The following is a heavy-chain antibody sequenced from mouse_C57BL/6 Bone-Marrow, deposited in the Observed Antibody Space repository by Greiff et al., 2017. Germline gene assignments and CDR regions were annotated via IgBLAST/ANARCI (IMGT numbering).Heavy chain of an antibody. CDR3: ARLTTLLYRYFDV. V-gene: IGHV5-6*01. CDR2: ISSGGSYT. D-gene: IGHD1-1*01. J-gene: IGHJ1*03. CDR1: GFTFSSYG. Sequence: EVQLVESGGDLVKPGGSLKLSCAASGFTFSSYGMSWVRQTPDKRLEWVATISSGGSYTYYPDSVKGRFTSSRDNAKNTLYLQMSSLKSEDTAMYYCARLTTLLYRYFDVWGTGTTVTVSS.